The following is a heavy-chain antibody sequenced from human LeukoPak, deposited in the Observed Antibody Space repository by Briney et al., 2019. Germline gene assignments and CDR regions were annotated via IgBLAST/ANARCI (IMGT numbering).Heavy chain of an antibody. Sequence: GGSLRLSCAASGFMFKNYWMHWVRQAPGKGLVWVSRVNSDGSITVYADSVKGRFTISRDNAKNTLYLQMNSLRAEDTAVYNCARAGEGFDNWGQGTLVTVSS. J-gene: IGHJ4*02. CDR3: ARAGEGFDN. V-gene: IGHV3-74*01. CDR1: GFMFKNYW. CDR2: VNSDGSIT. D-gene: IGHD3-16*01.